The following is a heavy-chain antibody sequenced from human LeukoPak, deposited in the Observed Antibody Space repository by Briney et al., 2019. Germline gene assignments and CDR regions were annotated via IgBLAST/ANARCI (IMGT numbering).Heavy chain of an antibody. CDR2: IIPIFDTA. J-gene: IGHJ5*02. Sequence: SVKVSCKASGGTFSSYAISWVRQAPGQGLEWMVRIIPIFDTANYAQKFQGRVTITSDESTSTAYMELSSLRSEDTAVYYCARGPLLRFLEWRGYWFDPWGQGTLVTVSS. CDR3: ARGPLLRFLEWRGYWFDP. V-gene: IGHV1-69*13. D-gene: IGHD3-3*01. CDR1: GGTFSSYA.